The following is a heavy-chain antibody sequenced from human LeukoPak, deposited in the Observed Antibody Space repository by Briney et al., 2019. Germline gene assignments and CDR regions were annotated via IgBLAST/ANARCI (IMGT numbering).Heavy chain of an antibody. Sequence: PGGSLRLSCAASGFTSSNYDMHWVRQTRGGGLEWVSGIGTLADTFYPDSAKGRFTISRDNAKNSLYLQMNSLRADDTAVYYCVRDQTIDSRAGPSDPFDVWGQGTMVTVSS. D-gene: IGHD3-3*01. J-gene: IGHJ3*01. CDR3: VRDQTIDSRAGPSDPFDV. V-gene: IGHV3-13*01. CDR2: IGTLADT. CDR1: GFTSSNYD.